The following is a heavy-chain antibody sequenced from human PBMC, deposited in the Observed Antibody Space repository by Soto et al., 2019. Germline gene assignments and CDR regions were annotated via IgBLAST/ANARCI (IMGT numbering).Heavy chain of an antibody. J-gene: IGHJ3*02. CDR2: ISDSGGST. CDR3: AKGGVGSTSNAFDI. CDR1: GFTFRSYA. D-gene: IGHD1-26*01. V-gene: IGHV3-23*01. Sequence: GGSLRLSCAASGFTFRSYAMSWVRRAPGKGLEWVSVISDSGGSTYYAGSVKGRFTISRDNSKNTLYLQMNSLRAEGTAVYYCAKGGVGSTSNAFDIWGQGTMVTVSS.